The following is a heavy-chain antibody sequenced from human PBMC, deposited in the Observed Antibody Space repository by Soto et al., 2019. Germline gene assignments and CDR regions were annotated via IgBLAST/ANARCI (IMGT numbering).Heavy chain of an antibody. CDR1: GYPFTGYY. D-gene: IGHD6-13*01. V-gene: IGHV1-2*02. J-gene: IGHJ5*02. Sequence: GSVKVSCKASGYPFTGYYMHLVRQAPGQGLEWMGWINPNSGGTNYAQKFQGGVTMTRYTSISTAYMELSRLRSDDTAVYYCARDQESSSWYNWFDPWGQGTMVTVSS. CDR2: INPNSGGT. CDR3: ARDQESSSWYNWFDP.